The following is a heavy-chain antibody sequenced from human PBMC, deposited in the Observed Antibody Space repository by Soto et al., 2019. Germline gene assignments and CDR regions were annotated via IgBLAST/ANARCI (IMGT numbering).Heavy chain of an antibody. V-gene: IGHV1-69*06. J-gene: IGHJ6*02. Sequence: SVKVSCKASGGTFSSYAISWVRQAPGQGLEWMGGIIPIFGTTNYAQKFQGRVTITADKSTSTAYMELSSLRSEDTAVYYCASKGRAKVAANYYGMDVWGQGTTVTVSS. CDR3: ASKGRAKVAANYYGMDV. CDR2: IIPIFGTT. CDR1: GGTFSSYA. D-gene: IGHD2-15*01.